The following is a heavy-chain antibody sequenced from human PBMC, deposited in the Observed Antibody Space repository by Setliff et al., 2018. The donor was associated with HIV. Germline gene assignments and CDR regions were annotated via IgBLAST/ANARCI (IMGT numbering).Heavy chain of an antibody. CDR2: IIPMLSIA. Sequence: GASVKVSCKASGGTFSNYALSWVRQAPGQGLEWMGGIIPMLSIANYAQKFQDRLTITADESTSTAYMELSSLTSDDTAVYHCARGEGYSSGWFKYYYKALDVWGQGTTVTVS. CDR1: GGTFSNYA. J-gene: IGHJ6*02. D-gene: IGHD6-19*01. V-gene: IGHV1-69*10. CDR3: ARGEGYSSGWFKYYYKALDV.